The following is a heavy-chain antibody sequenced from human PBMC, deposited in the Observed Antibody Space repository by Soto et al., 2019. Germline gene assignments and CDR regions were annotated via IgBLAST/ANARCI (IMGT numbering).Heavy chain of an antibody. CDR1: GFNLRSYW. CDR3: AREGVYSYTSDY. Sequence: PGGSLRLSCAASGFNLRSYWMHWVRQAPGKGLVWVSRINSDGSTASYADSVKGRFTISRDNAKNTLYLQMNSLRAEDTAVYYCAREGVYSYTSDYGGQGTLVTVSS. J-gene: IGHJ4*02. D-gene: IGHD5-18*01. CDR2: INSDGSTA. V-gene: IGHV3-74*01.